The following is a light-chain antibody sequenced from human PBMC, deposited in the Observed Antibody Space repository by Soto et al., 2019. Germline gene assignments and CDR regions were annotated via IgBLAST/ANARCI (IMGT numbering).Light chain of an antibody. CDR3: AAWDDRLSGLV. V-gene: IGLV2-23*02. J-gene: IGLJ2*01. CDR2: EVS. Sequence: QSALTQPASVSGSPGQSITISCTGTSSDVGSYDLVSWYQQFPGKAPNLLIFEVSERPSGVSNRFSGSRSGNTASLTISGLQAEDEADYYCAAWDDRLSGLVFGRGTKLTVL. CDR1: SSDVGSYDL.